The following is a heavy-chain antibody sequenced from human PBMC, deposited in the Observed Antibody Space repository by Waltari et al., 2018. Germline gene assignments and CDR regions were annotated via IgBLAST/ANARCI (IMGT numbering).Heavy chain of an antibody. D-gene: IGHD1-20*01. J-gene: IGHJ4*02. CDR3: ATPCYNWDDPLHS. CDR2: STVGDEA. CDR1: GITFSNFP. Sequence: EVQLLESGGDLVQPGGSLRLSCAASGITFSNFPINWVRLAPGAGREWVSASTVGDEAHDADSLRGRVTISGDSSKETVHLQRNGLRVEDTAIYYCATPCYNWDDPLHSWGQGTPVTVSS. V-gene: IGHV3-23*01.